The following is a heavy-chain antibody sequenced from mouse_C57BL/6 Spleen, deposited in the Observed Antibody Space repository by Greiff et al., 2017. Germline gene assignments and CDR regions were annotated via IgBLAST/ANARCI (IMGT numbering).Heavy chain of an antibody. CDR2: ISSGSSTI. CDR1: GFTFSDYG. J-gene: IGHJ3*01. CDR3: ARPGDYGSGFAY. D-gene: IGHD1-1*01. V-gene: IGHV5-17*01. Sequence: DVQLVESGGGLVKPGGSLKLSCAASGFTFSDYGMHWVRQAPEKGLEWVAYISSGSSTIYYADTVKGRFTISRDNAKNTLFLQMTSLRSEDTAMYYCARPGDYGSGFAYWGQGTLVTVSA.